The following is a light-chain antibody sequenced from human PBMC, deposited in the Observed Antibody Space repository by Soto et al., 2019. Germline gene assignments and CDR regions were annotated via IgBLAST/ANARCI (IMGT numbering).Light chain of an antibody. Sequence: SPSSLSASIGDRVTITCRASQTVNTYLHWYQQKPGKPPKVLIYGASNLQSGVPPRFSGSGSGTDFTLAISSLQPEDSATYYCLQDINYPWTFGQGTKVDIK. CDR3: LQDINYPWT. CDR1: QTVNTY. J-gene: IGKJ1*01. CDR2: GAS. V-gene: IGKV1-6*01.